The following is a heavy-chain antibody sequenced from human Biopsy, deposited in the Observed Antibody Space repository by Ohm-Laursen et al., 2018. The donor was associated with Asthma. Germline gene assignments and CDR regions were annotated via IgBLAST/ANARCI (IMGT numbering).Heavy chain of an antibody. CDR1: GFMFRSYA. V-gene: IGHV3-23*01. Sequence: GSLRLSCSASGFMFRSYAIHWVRQAPGKGLEWVSVISSGGGTIDYADSVKGRFTISRNISTNTVYLQMDSLSADDTAVYYCAKVGHGYGDYVGYLDPWGQGTLVTVSS. CDR3: AKVGHGYGDYVGYLDP. J-gene: IGHJ5*02. D-gene: IGHD4-17*01. CDR2: ISSGGGTI.